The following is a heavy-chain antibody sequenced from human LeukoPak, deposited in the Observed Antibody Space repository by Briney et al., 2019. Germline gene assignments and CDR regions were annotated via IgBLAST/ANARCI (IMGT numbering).Heavy chain of an antibody. J-gene: IGHJ4*02. V-gene: IGHV4-4*09. Sequence: PSETLSLTCTVPGGSISSYYWSWIRQPPGKGLEWIGYIYTSGSTNYNPSLKSRVTISVDTSKNQFSLKLSPVTAADTPVYYCARHFYDSSGYYSGMFDYWGQGTLVTVSS. CDR3: ARHFYDSSGYYSGMFDY. CDR2: IYTSGST. CDR1: GGSISSYY. D-gene: IGHD3-22*01.